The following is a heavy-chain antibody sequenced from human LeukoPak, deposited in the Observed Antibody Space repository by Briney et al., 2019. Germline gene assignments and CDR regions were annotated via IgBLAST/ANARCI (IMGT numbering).Heavy chain of an antibody. CDR3: AREGGYQYYYAMDV. Sequence: GGSLRLSCAASGLTFSRFGMHWVRQAPGKGLEWVAFIRYDGSNKYYADSVKGRFTISRDNAKNSLYLQMSSLRAEDAAVYYRAREGGYQYYYAMDVWGQGTTVTVSS. CDR2: IRYDGSNK. V-gene: IGHV3-30*02. D-gene: IGHD3-16*01. J-gene: IGHJ6*02. CDR1: GLTFSRFG.